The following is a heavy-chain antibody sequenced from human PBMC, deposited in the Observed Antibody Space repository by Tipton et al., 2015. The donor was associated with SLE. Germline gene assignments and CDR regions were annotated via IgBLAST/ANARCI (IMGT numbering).Heavy chain of an antibody. J-gene: IGHJ3*02. CDR2: ISYSGST. Sequence: TLSLTCTVSGGPISVGGYFWTWIRQPPGKGLEWIGDISYSGSTNYSPSLKSRVTISVDTSKNQFSLKLTSVTAADTAVYFCAREWADDAFDIWGRGTRVTVSS. CDR3: AREWADDAFDI. V-gene: IGHV4-61*08. CDR1: GGPISVGGYF.